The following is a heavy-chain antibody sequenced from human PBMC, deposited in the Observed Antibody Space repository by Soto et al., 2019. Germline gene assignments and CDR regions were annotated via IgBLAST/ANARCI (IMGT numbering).Heavy chain of an antibody. CDR3: ARVPILHQIDY. J-gene: IGHJ4*02. V-gene: IGHV4-30-4*01. Sequence: SETLSLTCTVSGGSISSGDYYWSWIRQPPGKGLEWIGYIYYSGSTYYNPSLKSRVTISVDTSKNQFSLKLSSVTAADTAVYYCARVPILHQIDYWGQGTLVTVSS. CDR1: GGSISSGDYY. CDR2: IYYSGST.